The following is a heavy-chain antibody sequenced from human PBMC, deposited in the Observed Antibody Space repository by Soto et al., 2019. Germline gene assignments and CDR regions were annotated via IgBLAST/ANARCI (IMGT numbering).Heavy chain of an antibody. J-gene: IGHJ6*02. V-gene: IGHV1-69*13. Sequence: ASVKVSCKASGGTFSNYGISWVRQAPGQGLEWMGGIIPLFDTPNHAQNYQGRLTITADESTATAHMELNSLTSEDTAVYYCTRGQEVWWNAGPLGLHGLDVWGQGTTVTVSS. D-gene: IGHD3-16*01. CDR1: GGTFSNYG. CDR3: TRGQEVWWNAGPLGLHGLDV. CDR2: IIPLFDTP.